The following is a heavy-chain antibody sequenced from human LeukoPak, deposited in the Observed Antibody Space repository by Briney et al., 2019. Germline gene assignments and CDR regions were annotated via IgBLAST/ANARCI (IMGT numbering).Heavy chain of an antibody. J-gene: IGHJ6*02. CDR1: GYTFTGYY. V-gene: IGHV1-2*02. D-gene: IGHD2-2*01. CDR2: MNPNSGGT. CDR3: ARDFLNCSSTRCPNRYGYYGMDV. Sequence: ASVKVSCKASGYTFTGYYMHWVRQAPGQGLEWMGWMNPNSGGTNYAQKFQGRVTMTRDTSISTAYMELRRLRSDDTAVYYCARDFLNCSSTRCPNRYGYYGMDVWGQGTTVTVSS.